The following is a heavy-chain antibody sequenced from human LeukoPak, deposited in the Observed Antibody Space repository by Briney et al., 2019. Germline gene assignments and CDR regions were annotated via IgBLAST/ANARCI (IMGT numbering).Heavy chain of an antibody. D-gene: IGHD3-3*01. Sequence: GGSLRLSCAASGFTFSSYSMNWVRQAPGKGLEWVSSISSSSSYIYYADSVKGRFTISRDNAKNSLYLQMNSLRAEDTAVYYCARGGFTIFGVLNWFDPWGQGTLVTVSS. V-gene: IGHV3-21*01. CDR3: ARGGFTIFGVLNWFDP. CDR1: GFTFSSYS. CDR2: ISSSSSYI. J-gene: IGHJ5*02.